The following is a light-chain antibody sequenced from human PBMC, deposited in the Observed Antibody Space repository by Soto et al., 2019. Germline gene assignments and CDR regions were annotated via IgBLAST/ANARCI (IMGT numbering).Light chain of an antibody. CDR2: TND. J-gene: IGLJ1*01. CDR1: RSNIGTNT. V-gene: IGLV1-44*01. Sequence: HSALTQAPSGSGAPGQGVRISCSGSRSNIGTNTVNWYQHLPGTAPKPLIYTNDQRPSGVPDRFSGSKSGTSASLAISGLQSEDEADYYCAVWDDSLNGHVFGAGTKVTVL. CDR3: AVWDDSLNGHV.